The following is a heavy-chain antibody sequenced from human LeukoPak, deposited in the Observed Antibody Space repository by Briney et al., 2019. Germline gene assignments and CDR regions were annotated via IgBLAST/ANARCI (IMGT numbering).Heavy chain of an antibody. CDR3: ARRAAALRLGPDAFDI. CDR2: ISSSGSTI. D-gene: IGHD6-13*01. CDR1: GFTFSDYY. Sequence: GGSLRLSCAASGFTFSDYYMSWIRQAPGKGLEWVSYISSSGSTIYYADSVKGRFTISGDNAKNSLYLQMNSLRAEDTAVYYCARRAAALRLGPDAFDIWGQGTMVTVSS. J-gene: IGHJ3*02. V-gene: IGHV3-11*04.